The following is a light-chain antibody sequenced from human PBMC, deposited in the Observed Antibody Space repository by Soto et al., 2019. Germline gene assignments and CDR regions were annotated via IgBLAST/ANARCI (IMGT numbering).Light chain of an antibody. CDR1: QSIGRW. J-gene: IGKJ5*01. CDR3: QQYDNFPRAIN. CDR2: DAS. V-gene: IGKV1-5*01. Sequence: PSSVSASVGDRVTITCRASQSIGRWLAWYQQKPGKAPKPLIFDASTLENGVPARFSGSRSGPEFSLTISSLQPEDIATYYCQQYDNFPRAINFGQGTRLEIK.